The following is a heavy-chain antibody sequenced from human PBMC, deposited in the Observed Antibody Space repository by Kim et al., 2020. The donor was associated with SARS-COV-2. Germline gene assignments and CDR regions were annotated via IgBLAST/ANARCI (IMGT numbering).Heavy chain of an antibody. J-gene: IGHJ3*02. V-gene: IGHV3-66*01. CDR3: ARAWCLVSAFDI. D-gene: IGHD2-21*02. Sequence: YSVYGQCTFTISSDNSKNTLYLQMNSLRAADTAVYYCARAWCLVSAFDIWGHGTMVTVSS.